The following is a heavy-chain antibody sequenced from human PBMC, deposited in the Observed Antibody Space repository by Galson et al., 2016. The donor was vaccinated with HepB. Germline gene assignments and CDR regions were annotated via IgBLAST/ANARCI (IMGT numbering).Heavy chain of an antibody. J-gene: IGHJ4*02. CDR1: GFTFSSHA. CDR2: VSAGGGST. CDR3: AKLSGSDDHDY. D-gene: IGHD5-12*01. V-gene: IGHV3-23*01. Sequence: SLRLSCAGSGFTFSSHAISWVRQAPGKGLQWVSAVSAGGGSTFYADSVKGRFTISRDISKNTLYLQMNSLRAEDAALYYCAKLSGSDDHDYWGQGTLVTVSS.